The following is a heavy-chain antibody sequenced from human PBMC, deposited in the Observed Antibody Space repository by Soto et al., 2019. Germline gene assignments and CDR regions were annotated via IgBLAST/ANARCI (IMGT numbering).Heavy chain of an antibody. CDR1: GGSFSGYY. J-gene: IGHJ5*02. D-gene: IGHD3-3*01. V-gene: IGHV4-34*01. CDR2: INHSGST. Sequence: PSETLSLTCAVYGGSFSGYYWSWIRQPPGRGLEWIGEINHSGSTNYNPSLKSRVTISVDTSKNQFSLKLSSVTAADTAVYYCARVQYYDFWSGFKPYNWFDPWGQGTLVTVSS. CDR3: ARVQYYDFWSGFKPYNWFDP.